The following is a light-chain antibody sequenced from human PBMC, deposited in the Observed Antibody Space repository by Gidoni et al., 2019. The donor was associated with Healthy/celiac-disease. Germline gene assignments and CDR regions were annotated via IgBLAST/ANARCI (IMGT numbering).Light chain of an antibody. CDR3: QQYGSSLLT. V-gene: IGKV3D-20*01. Sequence: PATLSLSPGERATLSCGASQSVSSIYLAWYQQKPGLAPRLLIYDASSRATGLPDRFSGSGSGTDFTLTISRLEPEDFAVYYCQQYGSSLLTFGGGTKVEIK. CDR2: DAS. J-gene: IGKJ4*01. CDR1: QSVSSIY.